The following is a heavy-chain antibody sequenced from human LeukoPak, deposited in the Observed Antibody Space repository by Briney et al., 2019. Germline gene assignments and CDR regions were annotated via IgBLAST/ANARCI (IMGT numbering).Heavy chain of an antibody. Sequence: GGSLRLSCAASGFTFSSYEMNWVRQAPGKGLEWVSYISSSSSYIYYADSVKGRFTISRDNAKNSLYLEMNSLRAEDTAVYYCARDQRWRFNFDSWGQGILVTVSS. V-gene: IGHV3-21*05. CDR1: GFTFSSYE. CDR3: ARDQRWRFNFDS. CDR2: ISSSSSYI. J-gene: IGHJ4*02. D-gene: IGHD4-23*01.